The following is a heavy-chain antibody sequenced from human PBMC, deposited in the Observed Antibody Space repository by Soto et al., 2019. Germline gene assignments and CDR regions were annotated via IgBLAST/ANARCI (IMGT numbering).Heavy chain of an antibody. CDR1: GGSVSSGGFS. D-gene: IGHD3-22*01. CDR3: ARGSYYYDSSGYYHY. CDR2: TSHSGNT. V-gene: IGHV4-30-2*01. J-gene: IGHJ4*02. Sequence: SETLSLTCVVSGGSVSSGGFSWNWFRQPPGKVLEWIGYTSHSGNTYYNPSLKRRISISMDRSKNKLSLKQSYVTAADTSVYYCARGSYYYDSSGYYHYWGQGTLVTVSS.